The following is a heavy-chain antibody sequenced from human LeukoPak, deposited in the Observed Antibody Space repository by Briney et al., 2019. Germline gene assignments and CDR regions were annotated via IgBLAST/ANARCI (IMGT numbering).Heavy chain of an antibody. CDR1: GFTFSSHS. CDR2: ISSSSYI. CDR3: ATLSNPSGSYWYYFDY. Sequence: GGSLRLSCAASGFTFSSHSMNWVRQAPGKGLEWVSSISSSSYIYYADSVKGRFTISRDNAKNSLYLQMNSPRAEDTAVYYCATLSNPSGSYWYYFDYWGQGTLVTVSS. D-gene: IGHD1-26*01. V-gene: IGHV3-21*01. J-gene: IGHJ4*02.